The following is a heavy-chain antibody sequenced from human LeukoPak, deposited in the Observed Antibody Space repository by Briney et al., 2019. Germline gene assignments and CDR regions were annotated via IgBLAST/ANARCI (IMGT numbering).Heavy chain of an antibody. J-gene: IGHJ5*02. V-gene: IGHV5-51*01. CDR2: IYPGDSDT. D-gene: IGHD3-10*01. CDR3: ARQALYGSGIGWFDP. CDR1: GYSVTSYW. Sequence: GESLKISCKGSGYSVTSYWIGWVRQMPGKGLEWMGIIYPGDSDTRYSPSFQGQVTISADKSISTAYLQWSSLKASDTAMYYCARQALYGSGIGWFDPWGQGTLVTVSS.